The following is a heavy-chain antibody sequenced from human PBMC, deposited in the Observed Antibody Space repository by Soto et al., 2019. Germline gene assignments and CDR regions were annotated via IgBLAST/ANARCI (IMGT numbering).Heavy chain of an antibody. Sequence: PSETLSLTCTVSGGSISSYYWSWIRQPAGKGLEWIGRIYTSGSTNYNPSLKSRVTMSVDTSKNQFSLKLSPVTAADTAVYYCAREFGSGYDSSGYYWSWFDPWGQGTLVTVSS. J-gene: IGHJ5*02. CDR2: IYTSGST. CDR1: GGSISSYY. CDR3: AREFGSGYDSSGYYWSWFDP. V-gene: IGHV4-4*07. D-gene: IGHD3-22*01.